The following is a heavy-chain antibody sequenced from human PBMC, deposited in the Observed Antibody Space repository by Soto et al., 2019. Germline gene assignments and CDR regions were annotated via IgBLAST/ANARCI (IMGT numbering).Heavy chain of an antibody. J-gene: IGHJ5*02. Sequence: QVQLQESGPGLVKPSQTLSLTCTVSGGSISSGGYYWSWIRQHPGKGLEWIGYIYYSGSPYYNPSLKSRVTISVDTSKNQFSLKPSSVTAADTAVYYCPRDISPHNSGSKGNWFDPWGQGTLVTVSS. CDR3: PRDISPHNSGSKGNWFDP. CDR1: GGSISSGGYY. D-gene: IGHD3-10*01. CDR2: IYYSGSP. V-gene: IGHV4-31*03.